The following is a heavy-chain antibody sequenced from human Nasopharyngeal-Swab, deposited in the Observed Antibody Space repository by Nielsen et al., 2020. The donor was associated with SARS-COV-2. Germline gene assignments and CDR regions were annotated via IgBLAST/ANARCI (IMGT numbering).Heavy chain of an antibody. CDR2: TYYRSEWYN. D-gene: IGHD3-16*01. CDR3: ARDEGAHNS. Sequence: SQTLSLTCAISGDSLSNDRVAWNWIRQSPSRGLEWQGRTYYRSEWYNDDAVSVKSRITIKPDPSTNQFSLQLNSVTPEDTAVYYCARDEGAHNSWGQGTLVTISS. J-gene: IGHJ4*02. V-gene: IGHV6-1*01. CDR1: GDSLSNDRVA.